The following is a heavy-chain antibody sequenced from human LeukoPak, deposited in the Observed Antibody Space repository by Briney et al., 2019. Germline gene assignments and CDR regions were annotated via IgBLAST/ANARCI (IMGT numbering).Heavy chain of an antibody. CDR1: GFTFSSYW. V-gene: IGHV3-7*03. J-gene: IGHJ3*02. D-gene: IGHD2-2*01. CDR2: IKQDGSEK. CDR3: AAVPTPYCSSTSCFDAFDI. Sequence: GGSLRLSCAASGFTFSSYWMGWVRQAPGKGLEWVANIKQDGSEKYYVDSVKGRFTMSRDNAKNSLYLQMNSLRAEDTAVYYCAAVPTPYCSSTSCFDAFDIWGQGTMVTVSS.